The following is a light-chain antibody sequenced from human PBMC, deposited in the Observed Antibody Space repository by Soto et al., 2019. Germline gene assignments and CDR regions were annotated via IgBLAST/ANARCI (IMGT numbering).Light chain of an antibody. CDR2: DAS. CDR1: QSVGRY. J-gene: IGKJ4*01. V-gene: IGKV3-11*01. CDR3: PQRSNRPLA. Sequence: EVVLTQSPATLSLSPGETATLSCRASQSVGRYLAWYQQKPGQAPRLLIYDASNSASGIPATFSGSGSGTDFTLTISCLELEDFAVYYWPQRSNRPLAFGGGTKVEIK.